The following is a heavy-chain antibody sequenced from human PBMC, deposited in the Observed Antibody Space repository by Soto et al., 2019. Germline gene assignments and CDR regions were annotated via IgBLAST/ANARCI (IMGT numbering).Heavy chain of an antibody. CDR1: GFTFSSYG. Sequence: QVQLVESGGGVVQPGRSLRLSCAASGFTFSSYGMHWVRQAPGRGLEWVAVISYDGSNKYYADSVKGRFTISRDNSKNTLYLQMNSLRAEDTAVYYCAKNGGHGDYDYYYYGMDVWGQGTTVTVSS. J-gene: IGHJ6*02. CDR2: ISYDGSNK. V-gene: IGHV3-30*18. D-gene: IGHD4-17*01. CDR3: AKNGGHGDYDYYYYGMDV.